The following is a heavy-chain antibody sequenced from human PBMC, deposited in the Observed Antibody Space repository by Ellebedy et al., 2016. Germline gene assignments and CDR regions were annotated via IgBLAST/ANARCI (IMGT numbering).Heavy chain of an antibody. J-gene: IGHJ6*02. CDR1: GDSIRGFH. D-gene: IGHD4-23*01. CDR2: IFYTGST. CDR3: ARGYYGANSWVVSDYGLDV. Sequence: SETLSLTXTVSGDSIRGFHWTWIRQSPGKGLEWIGNIFYTGSTNYNSSLKSRVTISIDTSKKQFSLKLNSVSAADTAIYYCARGYYGANSWVVSDYGLDVWGQGTTVTVS. V-gene: IGHV4-59*01.